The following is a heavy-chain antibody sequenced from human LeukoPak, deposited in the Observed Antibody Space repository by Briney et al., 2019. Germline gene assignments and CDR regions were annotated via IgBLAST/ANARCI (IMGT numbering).Heavy chain of an antibody. V-gene: IGHV3-48*03. CDR3: AREWLYYYYMDV. CDR2: ISSSGSTI. CDR1: GFTFSSYE. J-gene: IGHJ6*03. D-gene: IGHD3-10*01. Sequence: GGSLRLSCAASGFTFSSYEMNWVRQAPGKGLEWVSYISSSGSTIYYADSVKGRFTISRDNAKNSLYLQMNSLRAEDTAVYYCAREWLYYYYMDVWGKGTTVTVSS.